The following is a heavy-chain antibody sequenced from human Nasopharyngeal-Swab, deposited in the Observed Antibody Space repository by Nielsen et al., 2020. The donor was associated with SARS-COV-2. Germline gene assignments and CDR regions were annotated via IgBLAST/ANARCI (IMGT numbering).Heavy chain of an antibody. CDR3: ARGGWYFDF. J-gene: IGHJ2*01. CDR1: GFTFSSYW. Sequence: GESLKISCAASGFTFSSYWMSWVRQAPGKGLEWVANIKQDGSEKYYVDSVKGRFTISRDNAKNSLHLQMNSLRAEDTTVYYCARGGWYFDFWGRGTRVTVSS. V-gene: IGHV3-7*04. CDR2: IKQDGSEK.